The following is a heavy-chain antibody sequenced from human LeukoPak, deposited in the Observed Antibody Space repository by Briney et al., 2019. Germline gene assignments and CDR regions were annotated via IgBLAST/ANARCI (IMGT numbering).Heavy chain of an antibody. V-gene: IGHV3-7*01. J-gene: IGHJ4*02. CDR3: ARSEMATITVDY. D-gene: IGHD5-24*01. CDR1: GFTLSNYW. CDR2: IRADGGEK. Sequence: PGGSLGLSCEGSGFTLSNYWMSWVRQAPGKGLEWVANIRADGGEKYHLDSVEGRFTISRDNGKDSLYLQMSGLRVEDTAVYYCARSEMATITVDYLGRGTLVIVSS.